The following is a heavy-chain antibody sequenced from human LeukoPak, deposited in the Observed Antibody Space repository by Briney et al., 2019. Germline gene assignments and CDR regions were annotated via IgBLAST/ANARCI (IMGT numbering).Heavy chain of an antibody. J-gene: IGHJ5*02. CDR2: ISSSGSTI. CDR3: ARGRYEYRIPVDP. Sequence: EGSLRLSCAASGFTFSSYEMNWVRQSPGKGLEWVSYISSSGSTIYYADSVKGRFTISRHNAKNTVYLQMNNLREEDTGLYYCARGRYEYRIPVDPWGQGTLVTVSS. CDR1: GFTFSSYE. V-gene: IGHV3-48*03. D-gene: IGHD5-12*01.